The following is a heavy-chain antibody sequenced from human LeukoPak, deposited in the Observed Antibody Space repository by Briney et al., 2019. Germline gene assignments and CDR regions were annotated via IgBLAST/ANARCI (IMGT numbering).Heavy chain of an antibody. CDR2: IYYSRST. V-gene: IGHV4-39*01. J-gene: IGHJ4*02. Sequence: SETLSLTCTVSGGSISSSSYYWGWIRQPPGKGLEWIGSIYYSRSTYYNPSLKSRVTISVDTSKNQFSLKLSSVTAADTAVYYCARKAYSYGYALDSWGQGTLVTVSS. CDR3: ARKAYSYGYALDS. CDR1: GGSISSSSYY. D-gene: IGHD5-18*01.